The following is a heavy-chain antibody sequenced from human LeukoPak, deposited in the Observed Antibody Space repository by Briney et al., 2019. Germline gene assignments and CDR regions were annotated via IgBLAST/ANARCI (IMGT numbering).Heavy chain of an antibody. CDR3: GRDIVGGGDDY. J-gene: IGHJ4*02. V-gene: IGHV3-7*01. CDR2: IKEDGSVK. CDR1: GFTFTKHW. D-gene: IGHD2-21*02. Sequence: GGSLRLSCVASGFTFTKHWMSWVRQAPGRGLEWVANIKEDGSVKNYVDSVKGRFTISRDNARNSVSLQMNSLRAEDTAMYYCGRDIVGGGDDYWGQGTLVTVSS.